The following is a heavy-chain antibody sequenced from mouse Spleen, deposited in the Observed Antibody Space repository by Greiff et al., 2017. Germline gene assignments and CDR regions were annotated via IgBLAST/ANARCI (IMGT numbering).Heavy chain of an antibody. CDR1: GFSLTSYG. CDR2: IWSDGST. J-gene: IGHJ4*01. CDR3: ARNWGYYYAMDY. V-gene: IGHV2-6*02. Sequence: VKLMESGPGLVAPSQSLSITCTVSGFSLTSYGVHWVRQPPGKGLEWLVVIWSDGSTTYNSALKSRLSISKDNSKSQVFLKMNSLQTDDTAMYYCARNWGYYYAMDYWGQGTSVTVSS.